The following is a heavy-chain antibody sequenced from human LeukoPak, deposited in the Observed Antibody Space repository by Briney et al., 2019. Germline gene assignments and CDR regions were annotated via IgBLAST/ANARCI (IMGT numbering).Heavy chain of an antibody. Sequence: GGSLRLSCAASGFTFSSYAMSWVRQAPGKGLEWVSAISGSGGSTYYADSVKGRFTISRDNSKNTLYLQMNSLRAEDTAVYYCAEEIDCSGGSCQDYWGQGTLVTVSS. V-gene: IGHV3-23*01. D-gene: IGHD2-15*01. J-gene: IGHJ4*02. CDR1: GFTFSSYA. CDR2: ISGSGGST. CDR3: AEEIDCSGGSCQDY.